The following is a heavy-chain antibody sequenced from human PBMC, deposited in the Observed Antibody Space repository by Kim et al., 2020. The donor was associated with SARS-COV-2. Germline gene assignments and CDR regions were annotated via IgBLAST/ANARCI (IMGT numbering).Heavy chain of an antibody. CDR3: ARSWFGEFYYFDY. CDR1: GGSISSSSYY. CDR2: IYYSGST. J-gene: IGHJ4*02. V-gene: IGHV4-39*01. D-gene: IGHD3-10*01. Sequence: ETLSLTCTVSGGSISSSSYYWGWIRQPPGKGLEWIGSIYYSGSTYYNPSLKSRVTISVDTSKNQFSLKLSSVTAADTAVYYCARSWFGEFYYFDYWGQ.